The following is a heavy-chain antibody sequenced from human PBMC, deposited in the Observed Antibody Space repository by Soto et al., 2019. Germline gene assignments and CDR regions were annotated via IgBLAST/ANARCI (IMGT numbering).Heavy chain of an antibody. Sequence: SETLSLTCAVYGGSFSGYYWSWIRQPPGKGLEWNGENNHSGSTNYNPSLKSRVTISVDTSKNQFSLKLSSVTAADTAVYYCARAYSSGWYARGYSDYWGQGTLVTVSS. CDR2: NNHSGST. V-gene: IGHV4-34*01. D-gene: IGHD6-19*01. J-gene: IGHJ4*02. CDR1: GGSFSGYY. CDR3: ARAYSSGWYARGYSDY.